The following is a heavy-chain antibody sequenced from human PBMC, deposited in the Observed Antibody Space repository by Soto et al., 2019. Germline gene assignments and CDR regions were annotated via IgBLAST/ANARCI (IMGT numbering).Heavy chain of an antibody. Sequence: PGESLKISCTASGFTFGDYAMSWVRQAPGKGLEWVGFIRSKAYGGTTEYAASVKGRFTISRDDPKSIAYLQMNSLKTEDTAVYYCTSLSMTTVTHFDYWGQGTLVTVSS. J-gene: IGHJ4*02. V-gene: IGHV3-49*04. D-gene: IGHD4-17*01. CDR2: IRSKAYGGTT. CDR1: GFTFGDYA. CDR3: TSLSMTTVTHFDY.